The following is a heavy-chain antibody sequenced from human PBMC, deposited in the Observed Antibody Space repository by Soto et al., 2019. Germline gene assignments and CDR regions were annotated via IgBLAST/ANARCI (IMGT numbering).Heavy chain of an antibody. D-gene: IGHD6-19*01. J-gene: IGHJ5*02. CDR1: GFSFSSYA. CDR3: ARDMYSSDYFVKWFEP. CDR2: ISHDGINK. Sequence: QVRLVESGGGVVQPGRSLRLSCTASGFSFSSYAMYWFRQPPGKGQEWVAVISHDGINKHYADSVKGRVTVSRDNSNHSLDLQLNSLRGEDTAMYYRARDMYSSDYFVKWFEPWGQGTLVTVSS. V-gene: IGHV3-30-3*01.